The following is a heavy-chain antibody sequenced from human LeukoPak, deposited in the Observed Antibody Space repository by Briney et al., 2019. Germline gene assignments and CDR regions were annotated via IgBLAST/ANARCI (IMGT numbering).Heavy chain of an antibody. Sequence: GESLKISCKGSGYSFTNYWIGWVRQMPGKGVEWMAIIYPGDSDTRYSPSLQGQVTISADKSISTAYLQWSSLKASDTAMYYCARHRSVGASNHDPFNIWGQGTMVTVSS. CDR3: ARHRSVGASNHDPFNI. D-gene: IGHD1-26*01. CDR2: IYPGDSDT. CDR1: GYSFTNYW. V-gene: IGHV5-51*01. J-gene: IGHJ3*02.